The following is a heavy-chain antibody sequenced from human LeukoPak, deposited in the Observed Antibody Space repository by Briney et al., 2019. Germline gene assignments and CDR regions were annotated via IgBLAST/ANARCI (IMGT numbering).Heavy chain of an antibody. CDR2: IYSGGST. Sequence: PGGSLRLSCAASGFTVSSNYMSWVRQAPGKGLEWASVIYSGGSTYYADSVKGRFTISRDNSKNTLYLQMNSLRAEDTAVYYCARISHYYDSSGYQFDYWGQGTLVTVSS. J-gene: IGHJ4*02. CDR1: GFTVSSNY. D-gene: IGHD3-22*01. CDR3: ARISHYYDSSGYQFDY. V-gene: IGHV3-53*01.